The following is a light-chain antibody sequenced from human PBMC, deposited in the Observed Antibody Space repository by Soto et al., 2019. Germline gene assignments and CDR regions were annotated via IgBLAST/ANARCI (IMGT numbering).Light chain of an antibody. V-gene: IGLV2-8*01. CDR2: DVI. J-gene: IGLJ1*01. CDR3: CSYTTSSTYV. Sequence: QSVLTQPPSASGSPGQTVAISCTGTSSDVGTYNYVSWYQQHPGKAPKFMIYDVIQRPSGVPARFSGSKSGNTASLTVSGLQPEDEADYYCCSYTTSSTYVFGTGTKLTVL. CDR1: SSDVGTYNY.